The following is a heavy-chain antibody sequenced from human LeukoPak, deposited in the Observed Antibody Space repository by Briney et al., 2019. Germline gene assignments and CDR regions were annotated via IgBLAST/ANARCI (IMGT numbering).Heavy chain of an antibody. V-gene: IGHV1-18*01. CDR3: ARGAMATDFDY. J-gene: IGHJ4*02. CDR1: GYTFTSYG. CDR2: ISAYNGNT. Sequence: ASVKVSCKASGYTFTSYGISWVRQAPGQGLEWMGWISAYNGNTNYAQKFQGRVTMTRNTSISTAYMELSSLRSEDTAVYYCARGAMATDFDYWGQGTLVTVSS. D-gene: IGHD5-24*01.